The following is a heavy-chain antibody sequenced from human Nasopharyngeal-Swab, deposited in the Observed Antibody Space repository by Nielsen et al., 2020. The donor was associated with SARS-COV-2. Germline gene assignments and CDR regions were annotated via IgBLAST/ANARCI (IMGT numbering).Heavy chain of an antibody. CDR2: INTNTGNP. CDR3: ARDEKSQGIFGVVISGQWWFDH. Sequence: ASVKVSCKASGYTFTIYAMNWVRQAPGQGLEWMGWINTNTGNPTYAQGFTGRFVFSLDTSVSTAYLQISSLKAEDTAVYYCARDEKSQGIFGVVISGQWWFDHWGQGTLVTVSS. CDR1: GYTFTIYA. J-gene: IGHJ5*02. V-gene: IGHV7-4-1*02. D-gene: IGHD3-3*01.